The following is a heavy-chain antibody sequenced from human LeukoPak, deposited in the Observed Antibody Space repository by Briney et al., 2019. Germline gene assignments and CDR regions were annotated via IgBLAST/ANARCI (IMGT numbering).Heavy chain of an antibody. V-gene: IGHV3-23*01. CDR1: GFTFSSYA. Sequence: GGSLRLSCAASGFTFSSYAMSWVRQAAGKGLEWVSAISASGGSTYYADSVKGRFTLSRDNSKNTLYLQMDSPRAADTAVYYCAGGGVATSFYCGVDVWGQGTTVTVSS. J-gene: IGHJ6*02. CDR2: ISASGGST. CDR3: AGGGVATSFYCGVDV. D-gene: IGHD5-12*01.